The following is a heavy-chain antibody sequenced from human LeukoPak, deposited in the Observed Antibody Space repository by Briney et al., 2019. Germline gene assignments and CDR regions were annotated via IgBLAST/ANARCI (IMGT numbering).Heavy chain of an antibody. CDR1: GGSISSYY. CDR3: ARDLGYYYDSSGYSLGGAFDI. D-gene: IGHD3-22*01. Sequence: SETLSLTCTVSGGSISSYYWSWIRQPAGKGLEWIGRIYTGGSTNYNPSLKSRVTMSVDTSKNQFSLKLSSVTAADTAVYYCARDLGYYYDSSGYSLGGAFDIWGQGTMVTVSS. J-gene: IGHJ3*02. CDR2: IYTGGST. V-gene: IGHV4-4*07.